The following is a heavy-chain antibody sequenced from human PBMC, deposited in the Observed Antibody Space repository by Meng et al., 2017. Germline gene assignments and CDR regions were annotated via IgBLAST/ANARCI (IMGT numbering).Heavy chain of an antibody. Sequence: QLEQSGVEVKTPGAAVPVSCQPSGYNFTGSCRSWLRRAPGKGLEWMGRINPKRGDTHYAQKFQARVTMTGDTSIRKAYRELSGLRSDEPAMYYCARDEDISAAGKLFGDYWGQGTLVTVSS. J-gene: IGHJ4*02. V-gene: IGHV1-2*06. CDR2: INPKRGDT. D-gene: IGHD6-25*01. CDR1: GYNFTGSC. CDR3: ARDEDISAAGKLFGDY.